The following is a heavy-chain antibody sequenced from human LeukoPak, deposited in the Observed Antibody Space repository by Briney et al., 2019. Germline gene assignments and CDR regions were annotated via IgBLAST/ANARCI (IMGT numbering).Heavy chain of an antibody. D-gene: IGHD2-2*01. CDR1: GYTFTGYY. CDR3: ARGYCSSTSCYELDV. J-gene: IGHJ6*04. Sequence: ASVKVSCKASGYTFTGYYMHWVRQAPGQGLEWMGWINPNSGGTNYAQKFQGRVTMTRDTSISTAYMDLSRLRSDDTAVYYCARGYCSSTSCYELDVWGKGTTVTVSS. CDR2: INPNSGGT. V-gene: IGHV1-2*02.